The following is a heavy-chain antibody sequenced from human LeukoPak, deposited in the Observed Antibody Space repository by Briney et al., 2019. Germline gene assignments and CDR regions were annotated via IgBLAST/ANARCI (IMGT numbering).Heavy chain of an antibody. Sequence: SETLSLTCTVSGGSISSYYWXXIRQPPGKXXXXXXXIYYSGSTNYNPSLKSRVTISVDTSKNQFSLKLSSVTAADTAVYYCARDLSVTTRDDAFDIWGQGTMVTVSS. V-gene: IGHV4-59*01. J-gene: IGHJ3*02. CDR1: GGSISSYY. CDR3: ARDLSVTTRDDAFDI. D-gene: IGHD5-18*01. CDR2: IYYSGST.